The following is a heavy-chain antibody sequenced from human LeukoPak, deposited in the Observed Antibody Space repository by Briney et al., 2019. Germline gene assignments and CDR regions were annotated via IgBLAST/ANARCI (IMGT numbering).Heavy chain of an antibody. CDR1: GFTVSFNY. CDR2: IYSGGST. D-gene: IGHD6-19*01. J-gene: IGHJ6*03. CDR3: ARAQWRTYSYYYMDV. V-gene: IGHV3-53*01. Sequence: GGSLRLSCAASGFTVSFNYMSWVRQAPGKGLEWISVIYSGGSTYYADTVKGRFTISRDDSKNTLYLQMNSLRAEDTAIYYCARAQWRTYSYYYMDVWGKGTTVTVSS.